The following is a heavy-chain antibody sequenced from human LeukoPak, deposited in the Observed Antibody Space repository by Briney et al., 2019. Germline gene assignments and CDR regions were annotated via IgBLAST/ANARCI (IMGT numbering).Heavy chain of an antibody. Sequence: PGGSLRLSCGASGFTFSSYSLNWVRQAPGKGLEWVSSIGLSDSYIYYADSVKGRFTISRDNAKNSLYLQMNSLRGEDTALYYCATFRATGYDFQHWGQGTLVTVSS. J-gene: IGHJ1*01. V-gene: IGHV3-21*01. CDR3: ATFRATGYDFQH. D-gene: IGHD3-9*01. CDR2: IGLSDSYI. CDR1: GFTFSSYS.